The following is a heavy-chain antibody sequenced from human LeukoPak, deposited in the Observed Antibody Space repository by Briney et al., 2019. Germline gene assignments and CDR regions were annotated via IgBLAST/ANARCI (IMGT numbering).Heavy chain of an antibody. Sequence: SETLSLTCTVSGGSISSSSYYWGWIRQPPGKGLEWIGSIYYSGSTYYNPSLKSRVTISVDTSKNQCSLKLSSVTAADTAVYYCARAHSYSSWNWFDPWGQGTLVTVSS. CDR3: ARAHSYSSWNWFDP. J-gene: IGHJ5*02. CDR1: GGSISSSSYY. V-gene: IGHV4-39*07. CDR2: IYYSGST. D-gene: IGHD6-19*01.